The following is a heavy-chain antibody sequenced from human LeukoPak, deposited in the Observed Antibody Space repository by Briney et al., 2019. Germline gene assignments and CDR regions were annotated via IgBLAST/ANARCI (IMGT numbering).Heavy chain of an antibody. D-gene: IGHD3-22*01. CDR2: ISGSGGST. CDR1: GFTFSSYA. V-gene: IGHV3-23*01. Sequence: PGGSLRLSCAASGFTFSSYAMSWVRQAPGKGLEGVSAISGSGGSTYYADSVKGRFTISRDNAKNSLYLQMNSLRAEDTAVYYCARAKYYYDSSGYPDAFDIWGQGTMVTVSS. CDR3: ARAKYYYDSSGYPDAFDI. J-gene: IGHJ3*02.